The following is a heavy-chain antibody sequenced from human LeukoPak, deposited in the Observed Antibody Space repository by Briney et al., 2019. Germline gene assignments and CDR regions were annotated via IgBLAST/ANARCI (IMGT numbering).Heavy chain of an antibody. CDR2: ITSSGSYI. D-gene: IGHD2-2*01. J-gene: IGHJ4*02. CDR1: GFTFNNSN. Sequence: GESLRLSCAASGFTFNNSNMNWVRQAPGKGLEWVSSITSSGSYIYYIDSVKGRFTISRDNAKSSLYLQMNSLRAEDTAVYYCARSPRYCTSANCSYWGQGTLVTVSS. V-gene: IGHV3-21*01. CDR3: ARSPRYCTSANCSY.